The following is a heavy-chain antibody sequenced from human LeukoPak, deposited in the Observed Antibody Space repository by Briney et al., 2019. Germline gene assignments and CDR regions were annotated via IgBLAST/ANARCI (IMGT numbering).Heavy chain of an antibody. CDR3: ARVAVEMATYFDY. Sequence: SETLSLTCTVSGGSISSYYWSWIRQPPGKGLEWIGYIYYSGSTNYNPSLKSRVTISVDTSKNQFSLKLSSVTAANTAVYYCARVAVEMATYFDYWGQGTLVTVSS. CDR2: IYYSGST. J-gene: IGHJ4*02. V-gene: IGHV4-59*01. D-gene: IGHD5-24*01. CDR1: GGSISSYY.